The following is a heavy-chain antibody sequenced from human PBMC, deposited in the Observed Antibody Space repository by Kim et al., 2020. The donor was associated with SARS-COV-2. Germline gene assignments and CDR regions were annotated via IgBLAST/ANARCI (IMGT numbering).Heavy chain of an antibody. CDR2: ISGGADST. CDR3: ARSFMSRVVIPDY. Sequence: GGSLRLSCAASGFTFSSYAMSWVRQAPGKGLESVSSISGGADSTNYADFVKGRFTISRDNSKNTLYLEMTTLRAEDTAIYYCARSFMSRVVIPDYWGQGT. J-gene: IGHJ4*02. D-gene: IGHD3-10*01. V-gene: IGHV3-23*01. CDR1: GFTFSSYA.